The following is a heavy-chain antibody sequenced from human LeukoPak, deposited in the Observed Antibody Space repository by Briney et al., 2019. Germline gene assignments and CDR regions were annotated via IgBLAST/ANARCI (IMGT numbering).Heavy chain of an antibody. D-gene: IGHD6-6*01. V-gene: IGHV3-74*01. J-gene: IGHJ4*02. CDR1: GFTFSNDW. CDR3: ARALGSIVDF. CDR2: INSDGSST. Sequence: GGSLRLSCAAPGFTFSNDWMHWVRQAPGKGLVWVSRINSDGSSTTYADSVKGRFTISRDNAKNTLYLQMSSLRAEDTGVYYCARALGSIVDFWGQGTLVTVSS.